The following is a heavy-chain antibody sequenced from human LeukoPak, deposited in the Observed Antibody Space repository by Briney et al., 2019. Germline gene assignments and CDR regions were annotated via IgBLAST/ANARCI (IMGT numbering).Heavy chain of an antibody. CDR3: ASSKVWQWPVDY. D-gene: IGHD6-19*01. CDR1: GGSFSGYY. J-gene: IGHJ4*02. CDR2: INHSGST. V-gene: IGHV4-34*01. Sequence: SETLSLTCAVYGGSFSGYYWSWIRQPPGKGLKWIGEINHSGSTNYNPSLKSRVTISVDTSKNQFSLKLSSVTAADTAVYYCASSKVWQWPVDYWGQGTLVTVSS.